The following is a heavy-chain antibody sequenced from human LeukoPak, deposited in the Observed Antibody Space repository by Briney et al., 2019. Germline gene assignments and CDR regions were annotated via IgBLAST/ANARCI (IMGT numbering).Heavy chain of an antibody. Sequence: PSETLSLTCTVAGGSVTRGAYSWTWIRQPVGKGLEWIGRIYTSGDTKYNPSLKSRFTMSVDTSKNQFSLKLSSVTAADTAVYYCATYSITGAWAEYFLHWGQGTLVTVSS. D-gene: IGHD2/OR15-2a*01. CDR2: IYTSGDT. V-gene: IGHV4-61*02. CDR3: ATYSITGAWAEYFLH. CDR1: GGSVTRGAYS. J-gene: IGHJ1*01.